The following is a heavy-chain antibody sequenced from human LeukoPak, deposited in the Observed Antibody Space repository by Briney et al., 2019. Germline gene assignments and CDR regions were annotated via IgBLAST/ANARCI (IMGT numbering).Heavy chain of an antibody. CDR2: FYHSGST. Sequence: PSETLSLTCAVSGYSLSSGYFWGWIRHPPGKGLEWIGSFYHSGSTHYNPSLRSRVTISVDTSKNQFSLNLSSVTAADTAVYYCARHDFYSNYPHNWFDPWGQGTLVTISS. J-gene: IGHJ5*02. V-gene: IGHV4-38-2*01. CDR1: GYSLSSGYF. D-gene: IGHD4-11*01. CDR3: ARHDFYSNYPHNWFDP.